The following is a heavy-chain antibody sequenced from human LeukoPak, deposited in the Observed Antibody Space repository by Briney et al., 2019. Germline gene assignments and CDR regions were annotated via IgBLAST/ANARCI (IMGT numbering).Heavy chain of an antibody. D-gene: IGHD1-26*01. J-gene: IGHJ6*02. Sequence: GASVKVSCKASRYTFTSNYIHWVRQAPGQGLEWMGMIYPRDGSTSYAQKFQGRVTVTRDTSTSTAYMELSSLRSEDTAVYYCARQRSLNYYYYYGMDVWGQGTTVTVSS. CDR2: IYPRDGST. V-gene: IGHV1-46*01. CDR1: RYTFTSNY. CDR3: ARQRSLNYYYYYGMDV.